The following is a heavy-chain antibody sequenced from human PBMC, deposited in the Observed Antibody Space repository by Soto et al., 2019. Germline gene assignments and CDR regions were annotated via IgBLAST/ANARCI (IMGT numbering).Heavy chain of an antibody. V-gene: IGHV1-18*01. CDR2: ISAYNGNT. Sequence: ASVKVSCKASGYTFTSYGISWVRQAPGQGLEWMGWISAYNGNTNYAQKLQGRVTMTTDTSTSTAYMELRSLRSDDTAVYYCARVAKSLETHYYYYYYMDVWGKGTTVTVSS. CDR3: ARVAKSLETHYYYYYYMDV. D-gene: IGHD3-3*01. J-gene: IGHJ6*03. CDR1: GYTFTSYG.